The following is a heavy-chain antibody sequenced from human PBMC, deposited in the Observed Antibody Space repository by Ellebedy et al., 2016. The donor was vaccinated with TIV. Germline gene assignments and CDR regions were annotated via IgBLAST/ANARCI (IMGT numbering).Heavy chain of an antibody. V-gene: IGHV4-39*01. CDR2: VNYSGSP. Sequence: MPGGSLRLSCSVSGGSVSSTRYYWAWIRQPPGKGLEYIGAVNYSGSPYYNPSFKSRVTLSADTSKNPFSLNLRTVTAADTAVYYCARTDPWQPIDDWGQGILVTVSS. D-gene: IGHD2-21*02. CDR1: GGSVSSTRYY. CDR3: ARTDPWQPIDD. J-gene: IGHJ4*02.